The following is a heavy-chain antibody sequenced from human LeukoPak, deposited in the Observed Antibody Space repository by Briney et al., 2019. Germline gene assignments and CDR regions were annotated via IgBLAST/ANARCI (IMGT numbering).Heavy chain of an antibody. Sequence: GGSLRLSCAASGFTFSSYAMHWVRQAPGKGLEWVAVISYDGSNKYYADSVKGRFTISRDNSKNTLYLQMNGLRAEDTAVYYCARQRRLGYCSSTSCYAYYYGMDVWGKGTTVTVSS. CDR2: ISYDGSNK. CDR3: ARQRRLGYCSSTSCYAYYYGMDV. J-gene: IGHJ6*04. V-gene: IGHV3-30*04. D-gene: IGHD2-2*01. CDR1: GFTFSSYA.